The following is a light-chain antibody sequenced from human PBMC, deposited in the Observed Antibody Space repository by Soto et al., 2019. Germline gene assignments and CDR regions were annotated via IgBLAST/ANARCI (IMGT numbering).Light chain of an antibody. V-gene: IGKV3-11*01. CDR2: DAS. Sequence: EIVLTQSPATLSLSPGERATLFCRASQSISTYLAWYQQKSGQAPRLLIYDASNRATGIPARFSGGGYGTDFTLTVSSLEPEDFAVYYCQQRSKWPPTFGQGTKLEI. J-gene: IGKJ2*01. CDR1: QSISTY. CDR3: QQRSKWPPT.